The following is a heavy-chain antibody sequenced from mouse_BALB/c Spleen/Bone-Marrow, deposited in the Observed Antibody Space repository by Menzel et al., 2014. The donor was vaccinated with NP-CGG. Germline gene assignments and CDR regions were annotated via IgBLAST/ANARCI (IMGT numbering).Heavy chain of an antibody. CDR1: GFNIKDAY. J-gene: IGHJ4*01. CDR3: TRGEDY. V-gene: IGHV14-3*02. CDR2: IAPANGNT. Sequence: EVQLQESGAELVKPGASVKLSCTASGFNIKDAYVHWVRQRPEQGLEWIGRIAPANGNTEYDPKFQGKATITADTSSNTAYLQLSSLTSEDTAGYYCTRGEDYWGQGTSVIVSS.